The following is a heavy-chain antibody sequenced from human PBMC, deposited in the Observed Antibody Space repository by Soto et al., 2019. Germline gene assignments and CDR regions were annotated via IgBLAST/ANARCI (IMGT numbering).Heavy chain of an antibody. V-gene: IGHV3-74*01. CDR3: ASQGLYYYGLDV. J-gene: IGHJ6*02. CDR1: GFPFSTYW. CDR2: INNDGSTT. Sequence: LRLSCAASGFPFSTYWMHWVRQAPGKGPVWVSRINNDGSTTRYADSVKGRFTISRDNAKNTLYLQMNSLRAEDTAVYYCASQGLYYYGLDVWRQGTTVPVS.